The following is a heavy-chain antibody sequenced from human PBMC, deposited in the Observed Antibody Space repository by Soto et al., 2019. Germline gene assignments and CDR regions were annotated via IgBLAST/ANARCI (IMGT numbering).Heavy chain of an antibody. J-gene: IGHJ4*02. CDR3: ARARCSSGQCYYFDY. V-gene: IGHV3-64*02. CDR1: GFTFSSYN. CDR2: ISRSGDRT. Sequence: EVQLVESGEGLVQPGGSLRLSCAASGFTFSSYNIHWIRQAPGKGLEFVSAISRSGDRTSYADSVKGRFTITSDNSKNAVWLQMGSLRAEDMAVYYCARARCSSGQCYYFDYWGRGALVSVSS. D-gene: IGHD2-15*01.